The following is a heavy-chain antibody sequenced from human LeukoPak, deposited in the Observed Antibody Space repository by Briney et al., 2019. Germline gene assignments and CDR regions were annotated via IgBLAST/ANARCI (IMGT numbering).Heavy chain of an antibody. V-gene: IGHV1-24*01. J-gene: IGHJ4*02. D-gene: IGHD1-26*01. CDR2: FDPEHREA. CDR3: AAGGIYSLLDY. CDR1: GYSLTDLS. Sequence: ASVKVSCKVSGYSLTDLSMHWVRQAPGNGLEWMGGFDPEHREAIYAQKFQGRVSTTEDTSTDTAYMELSSLRSEDTAVYYCAAGGIYSLLDYWGQGTLVTVSS.